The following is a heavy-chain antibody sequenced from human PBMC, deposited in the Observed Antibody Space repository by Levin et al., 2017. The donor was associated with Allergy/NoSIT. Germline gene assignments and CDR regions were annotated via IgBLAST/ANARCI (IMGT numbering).Heavy chain of an antibody. CDR3: AREMSSSPYP. D-gene: IGHD6-13*01. J-gene: IGHJ5*02. CDR1: GASISSSRYH. V-gene: IGHV4-39*01. Sequence: SCTVSGASISSSRYHWGWIRQPPGKGLEWIGSIYYSGTTYYNPSLRSRVTISVDTSKNQFSLSLSSVTAADTAVYYCAREMSSSPYPWGQGTLVTVSS. CDR2: IYYSGTT.